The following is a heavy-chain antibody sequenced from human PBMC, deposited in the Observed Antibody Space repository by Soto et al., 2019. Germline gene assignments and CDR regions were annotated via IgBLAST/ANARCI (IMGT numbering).Heavy chain of an antibody. CDR2: IRSKAYGGTT. CDR3: TRVSYDSSGYYEYYFDY. D-gene: IGHD3-22*01. Sequence: GGSLRLSCTASGFTFGDYAMSWVRQAPGQGLEWVGFIRSKAYGGTTEYAASVKGRFTISRDDSKSIAYLQMNSLKTEDTAVYYCTRVSYDSSGYYEYYFDYWGQGTLVTVSS. J-gene: IGHJ4*02. V-gene: IGHV3-49*04. CDR1: GFTFGDYA.